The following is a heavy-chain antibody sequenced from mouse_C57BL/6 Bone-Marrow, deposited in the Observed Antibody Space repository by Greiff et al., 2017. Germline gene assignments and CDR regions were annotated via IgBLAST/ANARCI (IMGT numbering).Heavy chain of an antibody. CDR1: GYTFTDHT. J-gene: IGHJ2*01. Sequence: VKVVESDAELVKPGASVKISCKVSGYTFTDHTIHWMKQRPEQGLEWIGYIYPRDGSTKYNEKFKGKATLTADKSSSTAYMQLNSLTSEDSAVYFCARDDTTVVPYFDYWGQGTTLTVSS. CDR2: IYPRDGST. D-gene: IGHD1-1*01. CDR3: ARDDTTVVPYFDY. V-gene: IGHV1-78*01.